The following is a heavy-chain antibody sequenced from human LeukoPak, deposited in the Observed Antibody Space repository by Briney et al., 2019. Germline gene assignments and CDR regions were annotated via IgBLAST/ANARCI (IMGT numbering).Heavy chain of an antibody. J-gene: IGHJ4*03. CDR3: ARAYSSSWHHDY. Sequence: ASVKVSCKASGYTFTTYGISWVRQAPGQGLEWMGWISASNGNTNYAQKLQGRVTLTTDTSTSTAYMELRSLRSDDTTVYYCARAYSSSWHHDYWGQGTPVTVSS. D-gene: IGHD6-13*01. V-gene: IGHV1-18*01. CDR1: GYTFTTYG. CDR2: ISASNGNT.